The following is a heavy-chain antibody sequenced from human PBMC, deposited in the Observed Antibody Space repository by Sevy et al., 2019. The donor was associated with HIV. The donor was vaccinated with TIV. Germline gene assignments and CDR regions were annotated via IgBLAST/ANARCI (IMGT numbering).Heavy chain of an antibody. CDR2: IRYDGSNK. Sequence: GGSLRLSCAASGFTLSSYGMHWVRQAPGKGLEWVAVIRYDGSNKYYADSVKGRFTISRDNSKNTLYLQMNSLRAEDTAVYYCAREGGYSDQGMDVWGLGTTVTVSS. J-gene: IGHJ6*02. V-gene: IGHV3-33*01. CDR3: AREGGYSDQGMDV. CDR1: GFTLSSYG. D-gene: IGHD5-12*01.